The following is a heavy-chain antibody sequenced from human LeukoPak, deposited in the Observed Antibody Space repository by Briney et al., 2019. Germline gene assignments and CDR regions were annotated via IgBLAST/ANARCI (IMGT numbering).Heavy chain of an antibody. CDR2: IYNGGST. CDR1: GGSISSSSNY. Sequence: SETLSLACSVSGGSISSSSNYWGWIREPPGKGLEWIGSIYNGGSTYYNRSLKIRSDISVGTSNNQFSLRLSSVTAADTAVYYCARGALLWFGAKMEYYFDYWGQGTPLTVSS. D-gene: IGHD3-10*01. V-gene: IGHV4-39*07. CDR3: ARGALLWFGAKMEYYFDY. J-gene: IGHJ4*02.